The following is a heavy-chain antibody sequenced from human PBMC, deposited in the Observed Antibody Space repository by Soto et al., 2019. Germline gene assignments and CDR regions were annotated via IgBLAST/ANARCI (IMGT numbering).Heavy chain of an antibody. D-gene: IGHD5-12*01. CDR1: GGSISSGDYY. CDR3: AREGGYDSSTIY. Sequence: SETLSLTCTGSGGSISSGDYYWSWVRQPPGKGLEWIGYIYYSGSTYYNPSLKSRVTISVDTSKNQFSLKLSSVTAADTAVYYCAREGGYDSSTIYWGQGTLVTVSS. CDR2: IYYSGST. J-gene: IGHJ4*02. V-gene: IGHV4-30-4*01.